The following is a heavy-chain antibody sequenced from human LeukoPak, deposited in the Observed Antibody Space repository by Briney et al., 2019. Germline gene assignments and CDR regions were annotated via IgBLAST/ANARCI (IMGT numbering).Heavy chain of an antibody. V-gene: IGHV1-2*02. CDR1: GYTFTGYY. D-gene: IGHD5-12*01. CDR2: INPNRGDT. J-gene: IGHJ4*02. CDR3: AKNPYEYYFDY. Sequence: ASVKVSCKASGYTFTGYYMHWVRQAPGQGLEWMGWINPNRGDTNYAQKFQGRVTMTRDTSINTAYMELSRLRTDDTAVYYCAKNPYEYYFDYWGQGTLVTVSS.